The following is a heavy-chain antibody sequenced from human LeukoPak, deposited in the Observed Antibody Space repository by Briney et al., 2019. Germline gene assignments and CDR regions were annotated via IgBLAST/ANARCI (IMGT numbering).Heavy chain of an antibody. D-gene: IGHD1-26*01. J-gene: IGHJ4*02. CDR1: GYTFTSYA. CDR3: ARERGEFGGSYFLDY. CDR2: INDGDGNT. Sequence: GASVKVSCKASGYTFTSYAVHWVRRAPGQSLEWMGYINDGDGNTKYSQEFQGRVTITRDTSASIAYMELSSLRSEDMAFYYCARERGEFGGSYFLDYWGQGTLVTVSS. V-gene: IGHV1-3*03.